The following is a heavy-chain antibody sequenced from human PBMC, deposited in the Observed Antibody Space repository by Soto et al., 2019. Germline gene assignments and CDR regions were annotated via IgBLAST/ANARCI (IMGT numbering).Heavy chain of an antibody. CDR1: GGSISSYY. V-gene: IGHV4-59*08. Sequence: SETLSLTCTVSGGSISSYYWGWIRQPPGKGLEWIGHISYSGSTNYNPSLESRITISVDTSNNQFSPKVNSVTAADTALYYCARHYPIGNNWNYFDYWGQGTLVTVSS. CDR3: ARHYPIGNNWNYFDY. D-gene: IGHD1-1*01. J-gene: IGHJ4*02. CDR2: ISYSGST.